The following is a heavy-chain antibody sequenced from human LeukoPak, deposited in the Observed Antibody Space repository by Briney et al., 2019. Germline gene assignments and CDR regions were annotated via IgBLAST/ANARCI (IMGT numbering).Heavy chain of an antibody. CDR1: GFTFSDYY. D-gene: IGHD3-3*01. Sequence: GGSLRLSCAASGFTFSDYYMSWIREAPGKGLEWVSYISSSGSTIYYADSVKGRFTISRDNAKNSLYLQMNSLRAEDTAVYYCARDFHNTYYDFWSGVPYYGMDVWGQGTTVTVSS. V-gene: IGHV3-11*01. CDR2: ISSSGSTI. J-gene: IGHJ6*02. CDR3: ARDFHNTYYDFWSGVPYYGMDV.